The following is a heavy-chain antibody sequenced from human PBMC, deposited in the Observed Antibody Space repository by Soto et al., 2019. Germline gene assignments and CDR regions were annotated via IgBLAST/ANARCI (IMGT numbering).Heavy chain of an antibody. V-gene: IGHV3-11*05. Sequence: QVQLVESGGGLVKPGGSLRLSCAASGFTFSDNYMSWIRQAPGKGLEWVSYISSSSSSTNYADSVKGRFTISRDNAKNSLYLQMNSLRVEDTAVYYCARELGSSWLLFDNWGQGTLVTVSS. CDR3: ARELGSSWLLFDN. J-gene: IGHJ4*02. CDR1: GFTFSDNY. CDR2: ISSSSSST. D-gene: IGHD6-13*01.